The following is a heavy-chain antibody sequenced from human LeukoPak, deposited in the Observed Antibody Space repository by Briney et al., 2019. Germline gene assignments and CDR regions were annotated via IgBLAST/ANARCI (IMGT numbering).Heavy chain of an antibody. Sequence: QTGGSLRLSCAASGFTFSSYDMHWVRQATGKGLEWVSAIGTAGDTYYPGSVKGRFTISSENAKNSLYLQMNSLRAGDTAVYYCAREVTETSYFDYWGQGTLVAVSS. CDR1: GFTFSSYD. CDR2: IGTAGDT. D-gene: IGHD2-21*02. CDR3: AREVTETSYFDY. V-gene: IGHV3-13*01. J-gene: IGHJ4*02.